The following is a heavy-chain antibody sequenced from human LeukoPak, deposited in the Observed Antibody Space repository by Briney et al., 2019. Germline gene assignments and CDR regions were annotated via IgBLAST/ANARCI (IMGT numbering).Heavy chain of an antibody. CDR3: ATRINRDGYNWAFDH. CDR1: GFTFTNAW. J-gene: IGHJ4*02. CDR2: IKSRTDGGTT. V-gene: IGHV3-15*01. Sequence: GGSLRLSCAASGFTFTNAWMYWVRQAPGRGLEWVARIKSRTDGGTTDYAAPVKGRFTISRDDSKNTLYLEMNSLKTEDTGVFYCATRINRDGYNWAFDHWGQGTLVTVSS. D-gene: IGHD5-24*01.